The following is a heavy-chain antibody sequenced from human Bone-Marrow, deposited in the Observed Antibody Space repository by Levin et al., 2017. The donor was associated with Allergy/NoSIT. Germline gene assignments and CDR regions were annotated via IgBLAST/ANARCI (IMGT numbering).Heavy chain of an antibody. J-gene: IGHJ4*02. V-gene: IGHV3-33*01. D-gene: IGHD5-18*01. CDR3: ARGGIQLWLFDY. CDR1: GFTFSSYG. Sequence: HPGGSLRLSCAASGFTFSSYGMHWVRQAPGKGLEWVAVIWYDGSNKYYADSVKGRFTISRDNSKNTLYLQMNSLRAEDTAVYYCARGGIQLWLFDYWGQGTLVTVSS. CDR2: IWYDGSNK.